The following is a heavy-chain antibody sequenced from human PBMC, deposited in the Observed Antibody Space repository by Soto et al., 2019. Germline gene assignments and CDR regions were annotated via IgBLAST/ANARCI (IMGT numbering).Heavy chain of an antibody. Sequence: SETLSLTCAVYGGSFSGYYWSWIRQPPGKGLEWIGEINHSGSTNYNPSLKSRVTISVDTSKNQFSLKLSSVTAADTAVYYCARSLINRITMVRGVIITDEFDYWGQGTLVTVYS. D-gene: IGHD3-10*01. CDR2: INHSGST. CDR3: ARSLINRITMVRGVIITDEFDY. V-gene: IGHV4-34*01. CDR1: GGSFSGYY. J-gene: IGHJ4*02.